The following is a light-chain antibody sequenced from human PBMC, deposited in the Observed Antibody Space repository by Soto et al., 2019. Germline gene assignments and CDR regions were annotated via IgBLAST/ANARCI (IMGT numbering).Light chain of an antibody. CDR3: QQCDSYWT. V-gene: IGKV1-5*01. J-gene: IGKJ2*01. CDR1: QNINNW. CDR2: DAS. Sequence: MTQSPATLSASVGDRVTITCRASQNINNWLAWLQQRPGQAPKLLISDASNLESGVPSRFAGSGFGTDFTLTISNLQPEDSATYYCQQCDSYWTFGQGTKLEI.